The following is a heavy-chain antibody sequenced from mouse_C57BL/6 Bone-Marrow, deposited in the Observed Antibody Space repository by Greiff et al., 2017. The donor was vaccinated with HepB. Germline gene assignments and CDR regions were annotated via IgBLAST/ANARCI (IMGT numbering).Heavy chain of an antibody. V-gene: IGHV5-15*01. CDR1: GFTFSDYG. J-gene: IGHJ1*03. CDR2: ISNLAYSI. Sequence: EVQLQESGGGLVQPGGSLKLSCAASGFTFSDYGMAWVRQAPRKGPEWVAFISNLAYSIYYADTVTGRFTISRENAKNTLYLEMSSLRSEDTAMYYCARHDTTDWYFDVWGTGTTVTVSS. CDR3: ARHDTTDWYFDV. D-gene: IGHD1-1*01.